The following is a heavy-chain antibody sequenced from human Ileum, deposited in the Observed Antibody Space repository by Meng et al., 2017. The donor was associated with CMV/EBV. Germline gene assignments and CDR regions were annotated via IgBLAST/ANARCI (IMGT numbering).Heavy chain of an antibody. CDR3: AKLGASSPAY. J-gene: IGHJ4*02. D-gene: IGHD1-26*01. CDR2: ISGSDGNT. CDR1: GLTFRNYA. Sequence: RACAGYGLTFRNYAMGWVRQTPGKGLECVSAISGSDGNTYYADSVKGRFTISRDNTWNTVFLQMNSLRADDTAVYYCAKLGASSPAYWGQGTLVTVSS. V-gene: IGHV3-23*01.